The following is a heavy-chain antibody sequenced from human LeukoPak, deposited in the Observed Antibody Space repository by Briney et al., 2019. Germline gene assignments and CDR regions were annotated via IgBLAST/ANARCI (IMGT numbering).Heavy chain of an antibody. Sequence: SETLSLTCAVYGGSFSGYYWSWIRQPPGKGLEWIGEINHRGSTNYNPSLKSRVTISVDTSKNQFSLKLSSVTAADTAVYYCARGRRYFDWLSKRNYYYYMDVWGKGTTVTVSS. D-gene: IGHD3-9*01. CDR2: INHRGST. CDR3: ARGRRYFDWLSKRNYYYYMDV. V-gene: IGHV4-34*01. CDR1: GGSFSGYY. J-gene: IGHJ6*03.